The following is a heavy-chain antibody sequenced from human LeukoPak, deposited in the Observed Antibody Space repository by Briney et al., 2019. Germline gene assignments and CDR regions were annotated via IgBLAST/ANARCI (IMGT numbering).Heavy chain of an antibody. Sequence: PSETLSLTCTVSGGPTSTYYWSWIRQPPGKGLEWIGYISYSVYTNYNPSLKSRVTISIDTSKNQFSLKLSSVTAADTAVYYCARRHATMDVIDAFDIWGQGTMVTVSS. V-gene: IGHV4-59*08. D-gene: IGHD1-1*01. J-gene: IGHJ3*02. CDR1: GGPTSTYY. CDR3: ARRHATMDVIDAFDI. CDR2: ISYSVYT.